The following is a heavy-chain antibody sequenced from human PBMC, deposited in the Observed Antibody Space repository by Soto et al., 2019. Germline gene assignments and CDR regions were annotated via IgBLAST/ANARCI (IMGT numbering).Heavy chain of an antibody. CDR3: ARDREAGYNFYYGMDV. CDR1: VADINTYS. D-gene: IGHD6-19*01. J-gene: IGHJ6*02. CDR2: IYTSASI. Sequence: SETLSLTCSVSVADINTYSWTWIRQPAGKGLEWIGRIYTSASINYNPSLKGRVTLSVDTSTNQVSLRLASVTAADTAIYYCARDREAGYNFYYGMDVWGQGTTVTVSS. V-gene: IGHV4-4*07.